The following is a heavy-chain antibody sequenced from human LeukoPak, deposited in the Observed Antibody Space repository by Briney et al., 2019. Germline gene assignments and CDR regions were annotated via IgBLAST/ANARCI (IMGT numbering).Heavy chain of an antibody. CDR1: GGTFSSYA. Sequence: SVKVSCKASGGTFSSYAISWVRQAPGQGLEWMGGIIPIFGTANYAQKFQGKVTITTDESTSTAYMELSSLRSEDTAVYYCARAPPRWEPGYFQHWGQGTLVTVSS. J-gene: IGHJ1*01. D-gene: IGHD1-26*01. CDR2: IIPIFGTA. V-gene: IGHV1-69*05. CDR3: ARAPPRWEPGYFQH.